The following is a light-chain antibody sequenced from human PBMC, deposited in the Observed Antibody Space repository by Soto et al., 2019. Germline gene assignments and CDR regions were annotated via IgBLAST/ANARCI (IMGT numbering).Light chain of an antibody. CDR3: SSYAGTNRV. J-gene: IGLJ1*01. Sequence: QSVLTQPPSASGSPGQSVTTSCTGTSSDVGANNYVSWYQQHPGKAPKLMIYEVTKRPSGVPDRFSGSKSGNTASLTVSGLQAEDEADYYCSSYAGTNRVFGTGTKLTVL. CDR2: EVT. V-gene: IGLV2-8*01. CDR1: SSDVGANNY.